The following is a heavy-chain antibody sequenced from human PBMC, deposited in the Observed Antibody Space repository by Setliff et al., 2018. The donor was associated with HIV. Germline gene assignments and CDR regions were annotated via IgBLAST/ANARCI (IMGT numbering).Heavy chain of an antibody. V-gene: IGHV4-30-4*02. J-gene: IGHJ4*02. D-gene: IGHD3-22*01. CDR1: GGSISSGDYY. Sequence: SETLSLTCTVSGGSISSGDYYWTWIRQPPGEGLEWIGYIFYSGSTYYNPSLKSRVVISIDSSKNQFSLKLSSVTAADTAVYYCARVKDAYYYSYFDSWGRGTPVTVSS. CDR2: IFYSGST. CDR3: ARVKDAYYYSYFDS.